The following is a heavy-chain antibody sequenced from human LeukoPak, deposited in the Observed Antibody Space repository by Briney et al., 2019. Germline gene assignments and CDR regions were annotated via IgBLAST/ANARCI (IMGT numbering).Heavy chain of an antibody. J-gene: IGHJ4*02. CDR2: ISGSGGST. D-gene: IGHD2-2*01. Sequence: GGSLRLSCAASGFTLRSYDMSWVRQAPGKGLEWVSAISGSGGSTYYADSVKGRFTISRDNSKNTLYLQMNSLRAEDTAVYYCAKSGYCSSTSCYLAVLDYWGQGTLVTVSS. V-gene: IGHV3-23*01. CDR1: GFTLRSYD. CDR3: AKSGYCSSTSCYLAVLDY.